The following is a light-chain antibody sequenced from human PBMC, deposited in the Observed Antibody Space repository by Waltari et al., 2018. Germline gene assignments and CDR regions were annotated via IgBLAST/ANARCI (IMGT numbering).Light chain of an antibody. V-gene: IGKV3-20*01. CDR2: GAS. CDR3: QQYGSSPVA. Sequence: EIVLTQSPDTLSLSPGEGATLSCRASQSVSSNYLAWYQQRPGQAPRLLIYGASSRATGISDRFSGSGSGTDFTLTISRLEPEDSAVYYCQQYGSSPVAFGQGTKVEIK. J-gene: IGKJ1*01. CDR1: QSVSSNY.